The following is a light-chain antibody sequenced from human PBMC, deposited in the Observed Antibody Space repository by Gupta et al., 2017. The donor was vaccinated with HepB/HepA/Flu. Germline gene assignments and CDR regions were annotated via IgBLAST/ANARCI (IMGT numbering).Light chain of an antibody. CDR1: QSVSSN. CDR3: QQYNNWPLT. CDR2: GAS. J-gene: IGKJ4*01. V-gene: IGKV3-15*01. Sequence: EIVMTQSPATLSVSPGERATLSCEASQSVSSNLAWYQQKPGQAPRLLIYGASTRATGIPARFSGSGSGKEFTLTISSLQSEDFAVYYCQQYNNWPLTFGGGTKVEIK.